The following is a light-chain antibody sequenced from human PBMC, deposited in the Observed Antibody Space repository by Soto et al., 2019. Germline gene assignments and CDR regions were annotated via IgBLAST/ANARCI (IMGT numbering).Light chain of an antibody. CDR1: SSDVGSYNY. CDR3: CSYAGSYTYV. CDR2: DVS. V-gene: IGLV2-11*01. J-gene: IGLJ1*01. Sequence: HSALTQPRSVSGSPGQSVTISCTGTSSDVGSYNYVSWYQQPPGKAPKLMIYDVSKRPSGVPDRFSGSKSDNTASLTISGLQAEDEADYYCCSYAGSYTYVFGTGTKLTVL.